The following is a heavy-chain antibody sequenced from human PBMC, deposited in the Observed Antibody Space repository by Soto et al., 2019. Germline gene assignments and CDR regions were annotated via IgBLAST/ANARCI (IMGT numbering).Heavy chain of an antibody. CDR1: GGSFSGYY. CDR2: INHSGST. J-gene: IGHJ5*02. V-gene: IGHV4-34*01. CDR3: ARARITMVRGPNGGWFDP. Sequence: SETLSLTCAVYGGSFSGYYWSWIRQPPGKGLEWIGEINHSGSTNYNPSLKSRVTISVDTSKNQXXXXXXXXXXXXTAVYYCARARITMVRGPNGGWFDPWGQGTLVTVSS. D-gene: IGHD3-10*01.